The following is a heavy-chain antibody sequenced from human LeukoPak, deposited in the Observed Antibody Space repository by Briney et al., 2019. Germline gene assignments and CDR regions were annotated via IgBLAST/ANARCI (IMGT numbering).Heavy chain of an antibody. V-gene: IGHV3-30-3*01. CDR2: ISFDGINK. D-gene: IGHD2-2*01. CDR1: GFTFNIST. CDR3: ARDRFYHMDV. J-gene: IGHJ6*02. Sequence: PGGSLRLSCAASGFTFNISTMHWVRQAPGKGLEWVAVISFDGINKYHADSVKGRFTISRDNSKNTLYLQMNSLTGGDTAVYYCARDRFYHMDVWGQGTTVTVSS.